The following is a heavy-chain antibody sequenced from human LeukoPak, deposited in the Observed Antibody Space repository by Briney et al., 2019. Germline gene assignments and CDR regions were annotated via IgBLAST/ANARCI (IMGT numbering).Heavy chain of an antibody. CDR1: GYTFTGYY. J-gene: IGHJ5*02. D-gene: IGHD3-10*01. CDR2: INPNSGGT. Sequence: ASVKVSCKASGYTFTGYYMHWVRQAPGQGLEWMGWINPNSGGTNYAQKFQGRVTMTRDTSISTAYVELSRLRSDDTAVYYCARDSGVWFGELLRCNWFDPWGQGTLVTVSS. CDR3: ARDSGVWFGELLRCNWFDP. V-gene: IGHV1-2*02.